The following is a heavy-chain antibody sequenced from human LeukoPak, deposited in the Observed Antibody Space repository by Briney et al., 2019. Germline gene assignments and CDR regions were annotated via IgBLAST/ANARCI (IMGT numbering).Heavy chain of an antibody. CDR1: GGSISSYY. Sequence: SETLSLTCTVSGGSISSYYWSWIRQPPGKGLEWIGYIYYSGSTNYNPSLKSRVTISVDTSKNQFSLKLSSVTAADTAVYYRARDKGGWAIFDYWGQGTLVTVSS. J-gene: IGHJ4*02. D-gene: IGHD6-19*01. CDR2: IYYSGST. V-gene: IGHV4-59*01. CDR3: ARDKGGWAIFDY.